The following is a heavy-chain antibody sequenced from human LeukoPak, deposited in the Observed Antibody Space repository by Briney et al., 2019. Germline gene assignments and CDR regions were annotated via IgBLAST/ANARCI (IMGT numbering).Heavy chain of an antibody. D-gene: IGHD6-13*01. CDR1: GYTFTGHY. J-gene: IGHJ4*02. V-gene: IGHV7-4-1*02. CDR2: INTNTGNP. Sequence: ASVKVSCKASGYTFTGHYMHWVRQAPGQGLEWMGWINTNTGNPTYAQGFTGRFVFSLDTSVSTAYLQISSLKAEDTAVYYCATFGFIAAAGTAQDYWGQGTLVTVSS. CDR3: ATFGFIAAAGTAQDY.